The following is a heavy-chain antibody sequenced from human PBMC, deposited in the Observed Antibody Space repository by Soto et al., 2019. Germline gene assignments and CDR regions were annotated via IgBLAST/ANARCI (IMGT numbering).Heavy chain of an antibody. D-gene: IGHD3-10*01. CDR1: GFTFSSYA. Sequence: EVQMLESGGGLVQPGGSLRLSCAASGFTFSSYAMSWVRQAPGKGLEWVSAISGSGGSTYYAASVKGRFTISRDNSKNTLYLQMNSLRAEDTAVYYCAKVLLWFGEARHDDYWGQGTLDTVSS. J-gene: IGHJ4*02. CDR3: AKVLLWFGEARHDDY. V-gene: IGHV3-23*01. CDR2: ISGSGGST.